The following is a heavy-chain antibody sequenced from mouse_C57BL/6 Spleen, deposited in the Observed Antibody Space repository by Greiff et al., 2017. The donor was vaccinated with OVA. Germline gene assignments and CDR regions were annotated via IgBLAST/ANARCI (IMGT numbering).Heavy chain of an antibody. J-gene: IGHJ1*03. D-gene: IGHD1-1*01. CDR2: IDPSDSYT. CDR1: GYTFTSYW. V-gene: IGHV1-69*01. CDR3: ARKGNYGSSYGYFDV. Sequence: VQLQQPGAELVMPGASVKLSCKASGYTFTSYWMHWVKQRPGQGLEWIGEIDPSDSYTNYNQKFKGKSTLTVDKSSSTAYMQLSSLTSEDSAVYHCARKGNYGSSYGYFDVWGTGTTVTVSS.